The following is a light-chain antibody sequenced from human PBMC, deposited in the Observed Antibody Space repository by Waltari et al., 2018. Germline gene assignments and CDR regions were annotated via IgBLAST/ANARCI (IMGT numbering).Light chain of an antibody. CDR1: SSHIEAGYD. J-gene: IGLJ1*01. V-gene: IGLV1-40*01. CDR3: QSYDGRLSGSV. CDR2: GNS. Sequence: QSVLTQPPSVSGAPGQRVNISCTGSSSHIEAGYDVYWYQQLPGTSPQLLIYGNSNRPSGVPDRFSGSKSGTSASLAISGLQAEDEADYYCQSYDGRLSGSVFGTGTKVTVL.